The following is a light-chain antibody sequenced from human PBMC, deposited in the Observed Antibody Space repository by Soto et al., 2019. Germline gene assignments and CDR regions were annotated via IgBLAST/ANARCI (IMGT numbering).Light chain of an antibody. CDR2: GNT. CDR3: QSYDSSLSGYV. V-gene: IGLV1-40*01. Sequence: QSVLTQPPSVSGAPGRRVTISCTGSSSNIGAGYPVHWYQQLPGTAPKLLIHGNTNRPSGVPDRFSGSRSGLAITGLQAEDEADYYCQSYDSSLSGYVFGTGTKVTVL. J-gene: IGLJ1*01. CDR1: SSNIGAGYP.